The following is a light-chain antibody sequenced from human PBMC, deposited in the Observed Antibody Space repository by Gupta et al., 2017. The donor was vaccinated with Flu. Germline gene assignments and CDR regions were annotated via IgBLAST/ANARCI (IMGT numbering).Light chain of an antibody. V-gene: IGLV3-25*02. CDR3: QSADSSGTYWV. CDR2: KDS. Sequence: SYEVTQPPSVSVSPGQTARITCSGDALPKQYAYWYQQKPGQTPVLGIYKDSERPSGIPDRFSGSGSGTTVTLTISGDQAEDEADYYCQSADSSGTYWVFGGGTKLTDL. J-gene: IGLJ3*02. CDR1: ALPKQY.